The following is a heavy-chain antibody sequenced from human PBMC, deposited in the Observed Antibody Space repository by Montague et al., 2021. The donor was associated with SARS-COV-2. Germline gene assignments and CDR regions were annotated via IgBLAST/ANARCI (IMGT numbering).Heavy chain of an antibody. Sequence: SLRLSCSASGFVFSSHGMHWVRQAPGKGLEWVAHIWYDASREYSXDSVEGRFTISRDNPKNTLYLEMKNLRAEDTAVYYCARANSIWDTDDYYYGMDVWGRGTTVTVSS. CDR1: GFVFSSHG. CDR2: IWYDASRE. J-gene: IGHJ6*02. V-gene: IGHV3-33*01. D-gene: IGHD3-3*02. CDR3: ARANSIWDTDDYYYGMDV.